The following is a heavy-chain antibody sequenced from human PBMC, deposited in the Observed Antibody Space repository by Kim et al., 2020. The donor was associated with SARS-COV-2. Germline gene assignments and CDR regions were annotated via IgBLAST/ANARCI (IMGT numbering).Heavy chain of an antibody. V-gene: IGHV3-21*01. CDR2: ISSSSSYI. CDR1: GFTFSSYS. Sequence: GWSLRLSCAASGFTFSSYSMNWVRQAPGKGLEWVSSISSSSSYIYYADSVKGRFTISRDNAKNSLYLQMNSLRAEDTAVYYCAGGSDPTIWFGELLSISYGMDVWGQGTTVTVSS. CDR3: AGGSDPTIWFGELLSISYGMDV. J-gene: IGHJ6*02. D-gene: IGHD3-10*01.